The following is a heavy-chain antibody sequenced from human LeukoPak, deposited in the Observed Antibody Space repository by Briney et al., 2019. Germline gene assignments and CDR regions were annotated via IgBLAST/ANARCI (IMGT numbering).Heavy chain of an antibody. CDR1: GFTFSSYA. D-gene: IGHD2-15*01. J-gene: IGHJ6*02. CDR3: AKAPYCSGGSCYSYYYYYGMDV. V-gene: IGHV3-23*01. Sequence: PGGSLRLSCAASGFTFSSYAMSWVRQAPGKGLEWVSAISGSGGSTYYADSVKGRFTISRDNSKNTLYLQMNSLRAEDTAVYYCAKAPYCSGGSCYSYYYYYGMDVWGQGTTVTVSS. CDR2: ISGSGGST.